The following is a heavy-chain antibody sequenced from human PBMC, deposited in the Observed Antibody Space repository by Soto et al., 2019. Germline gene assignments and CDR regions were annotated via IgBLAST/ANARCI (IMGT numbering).Heavy chain of an antibody. D-gene: IGHD4-17*01. Sequence: QVQLQESGPGLVKPSQTLSLTCTVSGGSISSGGYYWSWIRQHPGKGLEWIGYIYYSGSTYYNPSLKSRVTISVDTAKNQFSRKLSSVTAADTAVYYCANGSTAYDAFDIWGQGTMVTVAS. CDR2: IYYSGST. CDR1: GGSISSGGYY. V-gene: IGHV4-31*03. J-gene: IGHJ3*02. CDR3: ANGSTAYDAFDI.